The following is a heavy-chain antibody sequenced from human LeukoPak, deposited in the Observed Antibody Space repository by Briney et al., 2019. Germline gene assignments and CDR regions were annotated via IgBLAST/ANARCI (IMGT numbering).Heavy chain of an antibody. Sequence: SETLSLTCSVSGGSISSLYWSWIRQPPGKGLEWIGYIYYTGSTNYNPSLKSRVTMFVDMSKNQFSLRLSSVTAADTAVYYCAKHESLIAFDIWGQGTMVTVSS. J-gene: IGHJ3*02. V-gene: IGHV4-59*08. CDR1: GGSISSLY. CDR3: AKHESLIAFDI. CDR2: IYYTGST.